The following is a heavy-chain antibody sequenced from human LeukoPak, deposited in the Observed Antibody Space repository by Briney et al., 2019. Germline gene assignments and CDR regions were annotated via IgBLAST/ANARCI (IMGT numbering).Heavy chain of an antibody. D-gene: IGHD3-22*01. J-gene: IGHJ3*02. CDR2: ISDSGGST. Sequence: GGSLRLSCAASGFIFSNYAMSWVRQAPGKGLEWVSVISDSGGSTYYADSVKGRFTISRDNSKNTLYLQMNSLRAEDTAVYYCAKHLYYYDSSGPCDIWGQGTMVTVSS. CDR3: AKHLYYYDSSGPCDI. V-gene: IGHV3-23*01. CDR1: GFIFSNYA.